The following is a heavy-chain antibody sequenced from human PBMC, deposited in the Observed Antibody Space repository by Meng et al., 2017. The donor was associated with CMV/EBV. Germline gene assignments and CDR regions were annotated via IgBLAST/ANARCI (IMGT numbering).Heavy chain of an antibody. CDR1: GGTFSTYA. D-gene: IGHD6-6*01. V-gene: IGHV1-69*05. Sequence: SVKVSCKASGGTFSTYAINWVRQAPGQGLEWMGGIIPIFGTPNYAQKLQGRVTIATDESTSTAYMELSSLRSEDTAVYYCARDRGLAARPDVWGQGTTVTVSS. CDR3: ARDRGLAARPDV. J-gene: IGHJ6*02. CDR2: IIPIFGTP.